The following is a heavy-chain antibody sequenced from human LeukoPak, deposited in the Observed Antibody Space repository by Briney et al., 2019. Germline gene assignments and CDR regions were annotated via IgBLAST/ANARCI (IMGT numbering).Heavy chain of an antibody. J-gene: IGHJ4*02. V-gene: IGHV3-21*01. CDR3: ARGPPDYGDYEFNY. CDR2: ISTGSSYI. Sequence: GGSLRLSCAPSEFTFSSYSMNWVRQAPGKGLEWVSSISTGSSYIYYADSVKGRFTISRDNAKDSLYLQMNSLRAEDTAVYYCARGPPDYGDYEFNYWGQGTLVTVSS. CDR1: EFTFSSYS. D-gene: IGHD4-17*01.